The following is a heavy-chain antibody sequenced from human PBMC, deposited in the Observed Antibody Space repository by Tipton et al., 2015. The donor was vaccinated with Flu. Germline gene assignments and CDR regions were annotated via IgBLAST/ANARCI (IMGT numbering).Heavy chain of an antibody. V-gene: IGHV3-7*01. J-gene: IGHJ5*02. CDR3: VRAVGSSSSS. CDR2: IKQDGSEK. CDR1: GFTFSGHW. Sequence: SLRLSCAASGFTFSGHWMSWVRQAPGKGLEWVANIKQDGSEKYYVDSVKGRFTISRDNAKNSLYLQMNSLRAEDTAVYYCVRAVGSSSSSWGRGTLVTVSS. D-gene: IGHD6-6*01.